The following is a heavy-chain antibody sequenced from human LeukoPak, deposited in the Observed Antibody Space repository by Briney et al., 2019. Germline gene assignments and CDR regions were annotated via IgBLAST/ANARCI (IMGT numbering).Heavy chain of an antibody. CDR2: INHSGST. J-gene: IGHJ6*02. Sequence: KPSERLSLTCAVYGGSFSGYYWSWIRQPPGKGLEWIGEINHSGSTNYNPSLKSRVTISVDTSKNQFSLKLSSVTAADTAVYYCARGAYSSSPVYYYGMDVWGQGTTVTVSS. D-gene: IGHD6-13*01. CDR1: GGSFSGYY. V-gene: IGHV4-34*01. CDR3: ARGAYSSSPVYYYGMDV.